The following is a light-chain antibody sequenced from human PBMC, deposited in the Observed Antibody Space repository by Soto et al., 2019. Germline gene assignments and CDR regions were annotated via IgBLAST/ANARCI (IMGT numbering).Light chain of an antibody. CDR1: SSDVGGYNL. J-gene: IGLJ1*01. CDR3: SSYTSRTTYV. Sequence: QSALTQPASVSGSPGQSITISCTGTSSDVGGYNLVSWYQQHPGKAPKVVIYDGNKRPPGISYRFSASKSGNTASLTISGLRTEDGADYYCSSYTSRTTYVFGTGTKVTVL. V-gene: IGLV2-14*02. CDR2: DGN.